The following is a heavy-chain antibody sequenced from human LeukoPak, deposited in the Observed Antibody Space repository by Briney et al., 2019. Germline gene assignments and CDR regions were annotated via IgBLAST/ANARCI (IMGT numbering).Heavy chain of an antibody. D-gene: IGHD2-21*02. V-gene: IGHV4-34*01. J-gene: IGHJ6*02. CDR1: GGSFSGYY. CDR2: INHSGST. Sequence: PSETLSLTCAVSGGSFSGYYWSWIRQPPGKGLEWIGEINHSGSTNYNPSLKSRVTISVDTSKNLFSLKLSSVTAADTAVYYCARGRGVWGPVYYGMDVWGQGTTVTVSS. CDR3: ARGRGVWGPVYYGMDV.